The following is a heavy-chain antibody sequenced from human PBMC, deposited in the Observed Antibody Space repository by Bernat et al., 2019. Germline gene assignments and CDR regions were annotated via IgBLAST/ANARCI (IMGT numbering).Heavy chain of an antibody. Sequence: QMVESGGGLTQPGGSLRLSCAASGFIFRNYGMSWVRQAPGRRLEGVATIWGSGGLTDYADSVKGRFTISRDNSKNTLYMQMNNLRVEDTAVYYCAKDPNGDYIGTFDMWGQGTMVTVSA. V-gene: IGHV3-23*04. J-gene: IGHJ3*02. CDR2: IWGSGGLT. D-gene: IGHD4-17*01. CDR3: AKDPNGDYIGTFDM. CDR1: GFIFRNYG.